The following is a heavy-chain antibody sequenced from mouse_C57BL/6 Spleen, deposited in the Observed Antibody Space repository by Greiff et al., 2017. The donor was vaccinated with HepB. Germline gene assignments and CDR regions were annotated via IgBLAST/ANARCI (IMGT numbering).Heavy chain of an antibody. CDR3: ARHTYYYGSSYDYFDY. V-gene: IGHV1-62-2*01. CDR2: FYPGSGSI. CDR1: GYTFTEYT. D-gene: IGHD1-1*01. J-gene: IGHJ2*01. Sequence: VQLQQSGAELVKPGASVKLSCKASGYTFTEYTIHWVKQRSGQGLEWIGWFYPGSGSIKYNEKFKDKATLTADKSSSTVYMELSRLTSEDSAVYFFARHTYYYGSSYDYFDYWGQGTTLTVSS.